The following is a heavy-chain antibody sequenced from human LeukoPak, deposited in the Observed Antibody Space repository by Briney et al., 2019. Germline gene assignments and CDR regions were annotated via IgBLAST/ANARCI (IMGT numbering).Heavy chain of an antibody. J-gene: IGHJ6*02. D-gene: IGHD3-10*01. CDR1: GFTFSSYA. CDR2: ISYDGSNK. CDR3: ARDYGRSRDYGMDV. Sequence: GGSLRLSCAASGFTFSSYAMHWVRQAPGKGLEWVAVISYDGSNKYYADSVKGRFTISRDNSKNTLYLQMNSLRAEDTAMYYCARDYGRSRDYGMDVWGQGTTVTVSS. V-gene: IGHV3-30*04.